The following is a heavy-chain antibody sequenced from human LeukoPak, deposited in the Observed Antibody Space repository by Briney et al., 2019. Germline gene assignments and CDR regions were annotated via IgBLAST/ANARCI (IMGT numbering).Heavy chain of an antibody. J-gene: IGHJ3*02. CDR3: ARSLGYSYGSQDAFDI. CDR2: IYYSGST. V-gene: IGHV4-31*11. CDR1: GGSISSGGYS. Sequence: PSETLSLTCAVSGGSISSGGYSWSWIRQPPGKGLEWIGYIYYSGSTYYNPSLKSRVTISVDTSKNQFSLKLSSVTAADTAVYYCARSLGYSYGSQDAFDIWGQGTMVTVSS. D-gene: IGHD5-18*01.